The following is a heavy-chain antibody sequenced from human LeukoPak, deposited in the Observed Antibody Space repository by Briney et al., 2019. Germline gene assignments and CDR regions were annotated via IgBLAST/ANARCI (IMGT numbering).Heavy chain of an antibody. J-gene: IGHJ4*02. CDR1: RFTFSSYG. V-gene: IGHV3-30*18. D-gene: IGHD5-24*01. CDR3: AKERETRRYYFDY. CDR2: ISYDGSNK. Sequence: GRSLRLSCAASRFTFSSYGMHWVRQAPGKGLEWVAVISYDGSNKYYADSVKGRFTISRDNSKNTLYLQMNSLRAEDTAVYYCAKERETRRYYFDYWGQGTLVTVSS.